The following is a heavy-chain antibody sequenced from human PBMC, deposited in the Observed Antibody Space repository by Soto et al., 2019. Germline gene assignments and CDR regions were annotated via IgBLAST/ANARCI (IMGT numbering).Heavy chain of an antibody. J-gene: IGHJ4*01. CDR2: ISANGANT. Sequence: GGSLRLSCAASGFTFGSLDSHAISRVRQSPRKGPEWVSTISANGANTHYAEFVQGRFTISKDASRNTVHLDMNSLRADDTATYFCVSWVSAHFDYWGQGTPVTVSS. CDR3: VSWVSAHFDY. CDR1: GFTFGSLDSHA. D-gene: IGHD2-8*01. V-gene: IGHV3-23*01.